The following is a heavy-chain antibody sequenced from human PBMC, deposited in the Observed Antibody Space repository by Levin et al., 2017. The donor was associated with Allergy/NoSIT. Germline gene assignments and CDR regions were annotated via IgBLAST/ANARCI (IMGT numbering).Heavy chain of an antibody. CDR3: AREMAETAADTFDI. CDR1: GYTFTFYG. V-gene: IGHV1-18*01. Sequence: GESLKISCKASGYTFTFYGISWVRQAPGQGLEWMGWISPYNGYTKYAQNIQGRVTMTTDTSTSTAYMELRSLRSDDTAVYYCAREMAETAADTFDIWGEGRMVTVSS. J-gene: IGHJ3*02. D-gene: IGHD2-8*01. CDR2: ISPYNGYT.